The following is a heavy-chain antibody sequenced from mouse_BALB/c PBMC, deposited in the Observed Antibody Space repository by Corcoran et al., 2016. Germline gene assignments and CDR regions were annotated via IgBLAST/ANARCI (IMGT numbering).Heavy chain of an antibody. CDR2: INTYTGEP. Sequence: QIQLEQSGPELKKPGETVKISCKASGYTFTNYGMNWVKQAPGKGLKWMGWINTYTGEPTYADDFKGRFAFSLETSASTAYLQINNLKNEDMATYFCASGNYFDYWGQGTTLTVSS. V-gene: IGHV9-1*02. CDR3: ASGNYFDY. J-gene: IGHJ2*01. D-gene: IGHD1-1*02. CDR1: GYTFTNYG.